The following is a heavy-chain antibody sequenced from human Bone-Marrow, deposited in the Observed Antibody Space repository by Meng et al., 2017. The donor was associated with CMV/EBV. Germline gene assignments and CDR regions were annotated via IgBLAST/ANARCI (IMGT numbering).Heavy chain of an antibody. CDR3: ARVGVDTAMGHCDY. Sequence: SETLSLTCTVSGGSISSYYWSWIRQPPGKGLEWIGYIYYSGSTNYNPSLKSRVTISVDTSKNQFSLKLSSVTAADTAVYYCARVGVDTAMGHCDYWGQGTLVTVSS. D-gene: IGHD5-18*01. J-gene: IGHJ4*02. CDR2: IYYSGST. CDR1: GGSISSYY. V-gene: IGHV4-59*01.